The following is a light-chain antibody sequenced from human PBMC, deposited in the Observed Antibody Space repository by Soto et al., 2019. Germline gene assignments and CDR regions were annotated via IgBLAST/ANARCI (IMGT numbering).Light chain of an antibody. Sequence: EIVLTQSPATLSLSPGERATLSCRASQSVVSYLAWYQQKPGQAPRLLIYDTSNRATGIPARFSGSGSGTDFTLTISSLEPEDFAVYYCQQRYNWPPITFGQGTRLEIK. CDR1: QSVVSY. CDR2: DTS. V-gene: IGKV3-11*01. J-gene: IGKJ5*01. CDR3: QQRYNWPPIT.